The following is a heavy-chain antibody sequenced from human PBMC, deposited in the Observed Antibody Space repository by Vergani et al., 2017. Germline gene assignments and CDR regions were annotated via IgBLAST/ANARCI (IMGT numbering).Heavy chain of an antibody. J-gene: IGHJ4*02. CDR1: GGSISSGSYY. Sequence: QVQLQESGPGLVKPSQTLSLTCTVSGGSISSGSYYWSWIRQPAGKGLEWIGRIYTSGSTNYNPSLKSRVTISVDTSKNQFSLKLSSVTAADSAVYYCARERAPTGVFDYWGQGTLVTVSS. CDR2: IYTSGST. CDR3: ARERAPTGVFDY. V-gene: IGHV4-61*02. D-gene: IGHD7-27*01.